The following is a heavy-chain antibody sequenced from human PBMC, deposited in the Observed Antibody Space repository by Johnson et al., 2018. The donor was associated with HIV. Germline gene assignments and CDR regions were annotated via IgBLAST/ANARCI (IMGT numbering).Heavy chain of an antibody. V-gene: IGHV3-33*06. CDR2: VWYDRINK. CDR3: AKAISGGSWAFDI. Sequence: QVQLVESGGGVVQPGRSLRLSCAASGFTFSNYGMHWVRQAPGKGLEWVAVVWYDRINKYYADSVKGRFTISRDNSKNTLYLQMNSLRVEDTAVYYCAKAISGGSWAFDIWGQGTMVTVSS. CDR1: GFTFSNYG. D-gene: IGHD6-13*01. J-gene: IGHJ3*02.